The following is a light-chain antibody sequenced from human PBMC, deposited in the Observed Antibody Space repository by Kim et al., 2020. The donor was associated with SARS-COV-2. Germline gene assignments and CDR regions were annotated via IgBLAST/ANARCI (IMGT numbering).Light chain of an antibody. Sequence: SYELTQPPSVSVSPGQTASITCYGDKLGDKYVSWYQQKPGQSPVLLIYQYNTRPSGIPERFSGSNSESSATLTISETQAMEEADYYCQAWDSGCYVFGTG. V-gene: IGLV3-1*01. J-gene: IGLJ1*01. CDR3: QAWDSGCYV. CDR2: QYN. CDR1: KLGDKY.